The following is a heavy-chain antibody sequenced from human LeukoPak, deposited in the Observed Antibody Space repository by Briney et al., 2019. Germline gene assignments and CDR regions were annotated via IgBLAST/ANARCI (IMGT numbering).Heavy chain of an antibody. D-gene: IGHD3-22*01. CDR3: ARGGSYDSSGWWDY. Sequence: GRSLRLSCAASGFTFSSYGMHWVRQAPGKGLEWVALIWYDGTNKYYADSVKGRFTISRDNSKNTLYLQMNSLRAEDTAVYYCARGGSYDSSGWWDYWGQGTLVTVSS. V-gene: IGHV3-33*01. J-gene: IGHJ4*02. CDR1: GFTFSSYG. CDR2: IWYDGTNK.